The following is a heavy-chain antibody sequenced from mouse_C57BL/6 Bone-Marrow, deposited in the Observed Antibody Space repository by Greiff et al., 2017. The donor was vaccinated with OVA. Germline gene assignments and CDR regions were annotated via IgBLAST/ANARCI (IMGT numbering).Heavy chain of an antibody. CDR1: GYTFTSYW. J-gene: IGHJ3*01. CDR3: ARDPYYDPFAY. Sequence: QVQLQQPGAELVKPGASVKMSCKASGYTFTSYWITWVKQRPGQGLEWIGDIYPGSGSTNYNAKFKGKATLTVDTSSSTAYMQLSSLTSEDSAVYYSARDPYYDPFAYWGQGTLVTVSA. D-gene: IGHD2-10*01. CDR2: IYPGSGST. V-gene: IGHV1-55*01.